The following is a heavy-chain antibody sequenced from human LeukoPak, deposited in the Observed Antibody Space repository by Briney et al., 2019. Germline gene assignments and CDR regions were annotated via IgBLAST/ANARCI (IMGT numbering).Heavy chain of an antibody. V-gene: IGHV1-2*02. J-gene: IGHJ1*01. CDR2: INPNSGGT. Sequence: ASVKVSCKASGYTFTGYYMHWVRQAPGQGLEWMGWINPNSGGTNYAQKFQGRVTMTRDTSISTAYMELSRLRSDDTAVYYCARGRRYCSGGSCPEYIQHWGQGTLVTVSS. CDR1: GYTFTGYY. D-gene: IGHD2-15*01. CDR3: ARGRRYCSGGSCPEYIQH.